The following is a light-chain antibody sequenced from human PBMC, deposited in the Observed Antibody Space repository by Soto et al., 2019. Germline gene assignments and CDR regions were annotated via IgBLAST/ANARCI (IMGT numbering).Light chain of an antibody. CDR2: MVS. CDR1: SSDVGNYNY. J-gene: IGLJ1*01. Sequence: QSVLTQPASVSGSPGQSITISCTGTSSDVGNYNYVSWYQQYPGRVPKLLIYMVSNRASGVSNRFSGSKSGNTASLTISGLRAEDEADYFCTSPTPGSLYVFGTGTKAPS. CDR3: TSPTPGSLYV. V-gene: IGLV2-14*01.